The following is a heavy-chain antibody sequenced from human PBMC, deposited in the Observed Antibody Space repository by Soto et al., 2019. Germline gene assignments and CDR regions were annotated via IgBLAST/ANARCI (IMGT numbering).Heavy chain of an antibody. CDR1: GYTFSSYG. Sequence: GGSLRLSCAASGYTFSSYGMHWVRQAPGKGLEWVAVIWYDGSDKYYADSVKGRFTISRDNSKNTLYLQMNSLRAEDTAVYYCALSCYCYYFDLWGQGPLVTAPS. D-gene: IGHD3-10*01. CDR3: ALSCYCYYFDL. J-gene: IGHJ4*02. CDR2: IWYDGSDK. V-gene: IGHV3-33*08.